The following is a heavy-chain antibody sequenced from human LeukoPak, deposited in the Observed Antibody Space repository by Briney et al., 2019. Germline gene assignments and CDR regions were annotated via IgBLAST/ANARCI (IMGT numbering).Heavy chain of an antibody. CDR2: IWYDGSNK. J-gene: IGHJ4*02. Sequence: GGSLRLSCAASGLTFRSYGMHWVRQAPGKGLEWVAVIWYDGSNKYYADSVKGRFTISRDNSKNTLYLQMNSLRAEDTAVYYCARDRVGPFDYWGQGTLVTVSS. CDR3: ARDRVGPFDY. CDR1: GLTFRSYG. V-gene: IGHV3-33*08. D-gene: IGHD5/OR15-5a*01.